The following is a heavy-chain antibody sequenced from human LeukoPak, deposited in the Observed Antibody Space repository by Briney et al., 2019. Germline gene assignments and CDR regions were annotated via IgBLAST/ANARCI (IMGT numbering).Heavy chain of an antibody. CDR2: MNIDGSEK. J-gene: IGHJ4*02. D-gene: IGHD1-7*01. Sequence: GGSLRLSCAASGFTFSSYWMGWVRQAPGKRLEWVANMNIDGSEKYYADSAKGRFTISRDNARNSVYLQMNSLRVEDTAVYYCGRDRVGGELLFDSWGQGPLVTVSS. V-gene: IGHV3-7*01. CDR3: GRDRVGGELLFDS. CDR1: GFTFSSYW.